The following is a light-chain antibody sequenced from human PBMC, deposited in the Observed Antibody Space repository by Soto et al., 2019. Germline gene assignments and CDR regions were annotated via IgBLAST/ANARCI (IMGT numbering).Light chain of an antibody. V-gene: IGKV1-5*01. CDR3: QQYDSYYLT. J-gene: IGKJ1*01. CDR2: DAS. Sequence: DIQMTQSPSTLSASIGDRVTITCRASQSISSWLAWYQQKPGKAPKLLIYDASKLESGVPSRFSGSGSGTEFSLAISSLQPDDFANYFCQQYDSYYLTFGQGTKVDLK. CDR1: QSISSW.